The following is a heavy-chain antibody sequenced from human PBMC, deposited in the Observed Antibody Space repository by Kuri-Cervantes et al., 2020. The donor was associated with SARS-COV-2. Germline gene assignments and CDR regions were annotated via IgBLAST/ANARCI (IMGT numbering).Heavy chain of an antibody. CDR1: GFIFSSYW. V-gene: IGHV3-7*03. D-gene: IGHD5-18*01. Sequence: GGSLRLSCAASGFIFSSYWMSWVRQVPGKGLEWVANIKQRGNEKYYVDSVKGRFTISRDNAQNSLYLEMNSLRGKDTAVYYCARESRYVYGEFDFWGQGTLVTVSS. CDR3: ARESRYVYGEFDF. J-gene: IGHJ4*02. CDR2: IKQRGNEK.